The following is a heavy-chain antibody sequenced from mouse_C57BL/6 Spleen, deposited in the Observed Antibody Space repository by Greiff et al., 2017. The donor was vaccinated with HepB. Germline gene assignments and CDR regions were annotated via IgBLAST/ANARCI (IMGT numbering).Heavy chain of an antibody. D-gene: IGHD2-3*01. Sequence: DVQLQESGPGLVKPSQSLSLTCSVTGYSITSGYYWNWIRQFPGNKLEWMGYISYDGSNNYNPSLKNRISITRDTSKNQFFLKLNSVTTEDTATYYCARRRDGYYDWYFDVWGTGTTVTVSS. CDR3: ARRRDGYYDWYFDV. J-gene: IGHJ1*03. CDR2: ISYDGSN. V-gene: IGHV3-6*01. CDR1: GYSITSGYY.